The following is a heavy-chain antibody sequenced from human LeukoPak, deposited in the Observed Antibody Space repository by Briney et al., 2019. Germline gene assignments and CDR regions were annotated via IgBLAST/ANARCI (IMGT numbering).Heavy chain of an antibody. J-gene: IGHJ2*01. D-gene: IGHD1-26*01. CDR2: IYPGDSDT. Sequence: GESLKISCKGSGYSFTNYWIGWVRQMPGKGLEWVPIIYPGDSDTRYSPSFQGQVTISADKSISTAYLQWSSLKASDTAIYYCARTNYGGTYDYWYFDLWGRGTLVTVSS. CDR1: GYSFTNYW. CDR3: ARTNYGGTYDYWYFDL. V-gene: IGHV5-51*01.